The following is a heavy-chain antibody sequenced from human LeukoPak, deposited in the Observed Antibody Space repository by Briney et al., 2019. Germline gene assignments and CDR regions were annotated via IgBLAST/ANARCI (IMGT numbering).Heavy chain of an antibody. CDR2: IYGGGST. V-gene: IGHV3-53*01. D-gene: IGHD5-18*01. J-gene: IGHJ3*02. Sequence: GGSLRLSCAASGFTVSSNFMAWVRQAPGKGLEWVSVIYGGGSTFYADSVKGRFTISRDNSKNTLYLQMNSLRAEDTAVYYCAKGGYSYGYGSSDAFDIWGQGTMVTVSS. CDR3: AKGGYSYGYGSSDAFDI. CDR1: GFTVSSNF.